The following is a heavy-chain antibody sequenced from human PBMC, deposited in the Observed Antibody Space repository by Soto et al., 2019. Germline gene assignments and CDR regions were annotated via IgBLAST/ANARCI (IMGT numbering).Heavy chain of an antibody. V-gene: IGHV3-30-3*01. Sequence: QVQLVESGGGVVQPGRSLRLSCAASGFTFSSYAMHWVRQAPGKGLEWVAVISYDGSNKYYADSVKGRFTISRDNSKNTLYLQMNSLRAEDTAVYYCARDFSNYDSSGYYHYWGQGTLVTVSS. CDR1: GFTFSSYA. D-gene: IGHD3-22*01. CDR2: ISYDGSNK. J-gene: IGHJ4*02. CDR3: ARDFSNYDSSGYYHY.